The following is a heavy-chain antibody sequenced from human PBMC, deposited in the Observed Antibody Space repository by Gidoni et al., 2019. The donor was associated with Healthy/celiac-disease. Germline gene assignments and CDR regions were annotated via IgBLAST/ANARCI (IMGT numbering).Heavy chain of an antibody. CDR1: GFTFSSYG. D-gene: IGHD3-22*01. CDR2: ISYDGSNK. J-gene: IGHJ4*02. Sequence: QVQLVESGGGVVQPGRSLRLSCAASGFTFSSYGMHWVRQAPGKGLEWVAVISYDGSNKYYADSVKGRFTISRDNSKNTLYLQMNSLRAEDTAVYYCAKDRTFYDSSGHFPDYWGQGTLVTVSS. CDR3: AKDRTFYDSSGHFPDY. V-gene: IGHV3-30*18.